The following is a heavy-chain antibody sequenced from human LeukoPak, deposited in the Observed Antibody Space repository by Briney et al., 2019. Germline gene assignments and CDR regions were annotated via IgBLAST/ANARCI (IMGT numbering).Heavy chain of an antibody. CDR1: GYTLTELS. J-gene: IGHJ4*02. V-gene: IGHV1-24*01. CDR2: FDPEDGET. Sequence: GASVKVSCKVSGYTLTELSMNWVRQAPGKGLEWMGGFDPEDGETIYAQRFQGRVTLTEDTSTDTVYMELRSLRSDDTAVYYCARGTSSSSWYLGYWGQGTLVTVSS. CDR3: ARGTSSSSWYLGY. D-gene: IGHD6-13*01.